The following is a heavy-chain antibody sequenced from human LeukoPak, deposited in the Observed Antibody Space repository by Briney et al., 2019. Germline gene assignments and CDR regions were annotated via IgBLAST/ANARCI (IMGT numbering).Heavy chain of an antibody. CDR1: GYTLTELS. V-gene: IGHV1-24*01. D-gene: IGHD1-14*01. Sequence: RASVKVSCKVSGYTLTELSMHWVRQAPGKGLEWMGGFDPEDGETIYAQKFQGRVTVTEDTSTDTAYMELSSLRSEDTAVYYCATGYMAFAPYYFDYWGQGTLVTVSS. CDR3: ATGYMAFAPYYFDY. CDR2: FDPEDGET. J-gene: IGHJ4*02.